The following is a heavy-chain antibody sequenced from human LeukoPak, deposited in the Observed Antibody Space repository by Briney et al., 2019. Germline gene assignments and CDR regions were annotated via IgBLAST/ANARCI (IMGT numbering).Heavy chain of an antibody. V-gene: IGHV3-23*01. Sequence: PGGSLRLSCAASGFTFSTHAMNWVRQAPGKGLEWVSAISGSGGSTYYADSVKGRFTISRDNSKNTLYLQMNSLRAEDTAVYYCAKDRGWLQLGWGQGTLVTVSS. J-gene: IGHJ4*02. CDR3: AKDRGWLQLG. CDR1: GFTFSTHA. CDR2: ISGSGGST. D-gene: IGHD5-24*01.